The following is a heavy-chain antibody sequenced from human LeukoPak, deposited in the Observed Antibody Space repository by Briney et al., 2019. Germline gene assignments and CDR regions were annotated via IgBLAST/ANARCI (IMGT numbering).Heavy chain of an antibody. CDR2: ISGSGGSV. CDR1: GFSFSGYA. Sequence: GGSLRLSCAASGFSFSGYAMSWVRQAPGKGLQWVSEISGSGGSVDYADSVQGRFTISRDNSKNTLHLQMNSLRAEDTAVYYCAKDLRSGNYYGFFDHWGQGTLVTVSS. CDR3: AKDLRSGNYYGFFDH. J-gene: IGHJ4*02. D-gene: IGHD3-10*01. V-gene: IGHV3-23*01.